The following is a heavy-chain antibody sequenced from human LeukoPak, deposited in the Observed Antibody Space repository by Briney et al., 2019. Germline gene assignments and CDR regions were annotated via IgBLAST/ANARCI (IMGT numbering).Heavy chain of an antibody. J-gene: IGHJ4*02. CDR3: ARCRIAAFDY. CDR1: GGSFSGYY. V-gene: IGHV4-34*01. Sequence: SETLSLTCAVYGGSFSGYYWSWIRQPPGKGLEWIGEINHSGSTNYNPSLKSRVTISVDTSKNQFSLKLSSVTAADTAVYYCARCRIAAFDYWGQGTLVTVSS. CDR2: INHSGST. D-gene: IGHD6-6*01.